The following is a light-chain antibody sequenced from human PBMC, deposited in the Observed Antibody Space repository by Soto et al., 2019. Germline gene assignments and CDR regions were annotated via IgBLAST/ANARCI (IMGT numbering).Light chain of an antibody. CDR2: AAY. J-gene: IGKJ2*01. Sequence: DIQMTQSPSSLSASVGDRVTITCRASQSTSSYLNWYQQKPGKAPKLLIYAAYSLQSGVPSRFSGSGSGTDFTLTISSLQPEDFATYYCQQSYSIPHTFGEGTQLEIK. V-gene: IGKV1-39*01. CDR3: QQSYSIPHT. CDR1: QSTSSY.